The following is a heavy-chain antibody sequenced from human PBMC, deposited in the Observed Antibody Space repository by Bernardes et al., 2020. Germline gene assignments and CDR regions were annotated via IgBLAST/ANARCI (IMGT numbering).Heavy chain of an antibody. CDR2: VHYSGGR. CDR3: AKFCAGGRCPDN. D-gene: IGHD2-8*02. V-gene: IGHV4-61*01. Sequence: SETLSLTCTVSSGSVTNPTHHWTWIRQPPGKGLDWIGNVHYSGGREYNPSLRGRLTMSVDTSKNQFSLKLTSVTAADTAVYYCAKFCAGGRCPDNWGQGTLVTVSS. CDR1: SGSVTNPTHH. J-gene: IGHJ4*02.